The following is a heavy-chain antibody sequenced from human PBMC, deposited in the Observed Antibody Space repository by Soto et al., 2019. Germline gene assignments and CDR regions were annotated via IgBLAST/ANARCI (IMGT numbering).Heavy chain of an antibody. Sequence: PSETLSLTCTVSGGSISGYFWSWIRQSPGKEPEWIGYISYRGITNYNPSLESRVSISLVTSNNQFSLKLQALTAEDTAVYYCARMERSKEGLSVYYCDLLGQGTLVTVSS. CDR3: ARMERSKEGLSVYYCDL. J-gene: IGHJ4*02. V-gene: IGHV4-59*03. D-gene: IGHD1-1*01. CDR1: GGSISGYF. CDR2: ISYRGIT.